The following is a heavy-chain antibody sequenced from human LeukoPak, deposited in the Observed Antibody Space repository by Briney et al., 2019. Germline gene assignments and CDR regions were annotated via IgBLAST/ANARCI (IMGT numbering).Heavy chain of an antibody. CDR2: ISGSGGST. CDR3: AKAGSHYYDSSGYYLPLYFDY. J-gene: IGHJ4*02. Sequence: GGSLRLSCAASGFTFSNAWMSWVRQAPGKGLEWVSAISGSGGSTYYADSVKGRFTISRDNSKNTLYLQMNSLRAEDTAVYYCAKAGSHYYDSSGYYLPLYFDYWGQGTLVTVSS. D-gene: IGHD3-22*01. V-gene: IGHV3-23*01. CDR1: GFTFSNAW.